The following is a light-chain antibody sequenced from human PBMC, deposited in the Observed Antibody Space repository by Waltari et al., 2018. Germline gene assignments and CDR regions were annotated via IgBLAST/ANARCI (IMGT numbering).Light chain of an antibody. CDR3: TAWDSSLSAVV. Sequence: HAGLTQPPSVSKGLRQTATLTCTGNSNNVGDQGAAWLQQHQGHPPKLLFYRNNNRPSGISERLSASRSGNTASLTITGLQPEDEADYYCTAWDSSLSAVVFGGGTKLTVL. CDR2: RNN. CDR1: SNNVGDQG. V-gene: IGLV10-54*01. J-gene: IGLJ2*01.